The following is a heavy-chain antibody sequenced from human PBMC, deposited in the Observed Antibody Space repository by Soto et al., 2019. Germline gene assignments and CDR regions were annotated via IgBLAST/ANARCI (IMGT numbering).Heavy chain of an antibody. CDR3: AKEKGSITMIVVLTD. J-gene: IGHJ4*02. Sequence: EVQLLESGGGLVQPGGSLRLSCAASGFTFSSYAMSWVRQAPGKGLEWVSSISGSGGTTYYADSVKGRFTISRDNSKNTLYLQMTSLRAEDTAVYYCAKEKGSITMIVVLTDWGQGTLLTVSS. D-gene: IGHD3-22*01. V-gene: IGHV3-23*01. CDR1: GFTFSSYA. CDR2: ISGSGGTT.